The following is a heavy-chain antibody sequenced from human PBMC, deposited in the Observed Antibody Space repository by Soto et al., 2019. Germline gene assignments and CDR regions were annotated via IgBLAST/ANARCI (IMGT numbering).Heavy chain of an antibody. Sequence: RLSCSASGFXFSSYAMSWVRQAPGKGLEWVSAISGSGGSTYYADSVKGRFTISRDNSKNTLYLQMNSLRAEDTAVYYCAKGGPLMTTVTPGAFDIWGQGTMVTVSS. CDR1: GFXFSSYA. J-gene: IGHJ3*02. D-gene: IGHD4-4*01. CDR2: ISGSGGST. V-gene: IGHV3-23*01. CDR3: AKGGPLMTTVTPGAFDI.